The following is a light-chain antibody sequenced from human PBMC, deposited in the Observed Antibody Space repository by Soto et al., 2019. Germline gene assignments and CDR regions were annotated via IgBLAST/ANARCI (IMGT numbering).Light chain of an antibody. Sequence: EIVLTQSPGTLSLSPGERATLSCRASQSVSNNYLAWYQQKPGQAPRLLIYGASNRATGIPDRFSGGGSGTDFTLTIRRLEPEDFAVYYCQQYGSSPTLGQGTKVDI. CDR1: QSVSNNY. V-gene: IGKV3-20*01. CDR2: GAS. CDR3: QQYGSSPT. J-gene: IGKJ1*01.